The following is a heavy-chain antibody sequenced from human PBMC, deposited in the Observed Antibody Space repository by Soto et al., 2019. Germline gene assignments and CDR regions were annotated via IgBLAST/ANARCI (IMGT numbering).Heavy chain of an antibody. V-gene: IGHV1-8*01. CDR1: GYTFPSYD. J-gene: IGHJ6*03. Sequence: ASVKVSCKASGYTFPSYDINWVRQATGQGLEWMGWMNPNSGNTGYAQKFQGRVTMTRNTSISTAYMELSSLRSEDTAVYYCARGVRFLEWLFYYYYYYMDVWGKGTTVTVSS. D-gene: IGHD3-3*01. CDR3: ARGVRFLEWLFYYYYYYMDV. CDR2: MNPNSGNT.